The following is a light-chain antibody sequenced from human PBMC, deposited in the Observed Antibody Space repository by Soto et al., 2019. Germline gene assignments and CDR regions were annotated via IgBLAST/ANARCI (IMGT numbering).Light chain of an antibody. CDR2: SNN. J-gene: IGLJ2*01. V-gene: IGLV1-44*01. Sequence: QPPSASGTPGQRVTICCSGSSSNIGSNTVNWYQQLPGTAPKLLIYSNNRRPSGVPDRFSGSKSGTSASLAISGLQSEDEADYYCAAWDDSLNGVVFGGGTKVTVL. CDR3: AAWDDSLNGVV. CDR1: SSNIGSNT.